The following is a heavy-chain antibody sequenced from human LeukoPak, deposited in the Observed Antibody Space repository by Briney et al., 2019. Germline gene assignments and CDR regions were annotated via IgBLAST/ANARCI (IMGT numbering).Heavy chain of an antibody. CDR1: GYTFTNYA. V-gene: IGHV1-18*01. CDR3: ASPGEGWLLSIYY. CDR2: VSAYNGNT. J-gene: IGHJ4*02. D-gene: IGHD3-9*01. Sequence: GASVKVSCKTSGYTFTNYAISWVRQAPGQGLEWMGWVSAYNGNTNYAQKLQGRVTMTTDTSTSTAYMELGSLRSDDTAVYYCASPGEGWLLSIYYWGQGTLVTVSP.